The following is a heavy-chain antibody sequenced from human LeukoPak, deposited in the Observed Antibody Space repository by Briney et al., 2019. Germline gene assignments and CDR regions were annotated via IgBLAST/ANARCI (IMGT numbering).Heavy chain of an antibody. V-gene: IGHV4-59*08. Sequence: PSETLSLTCTVSGGSISSYYWSWIRQPPGKGLEWIGYIYYSGSTNYNPSLKSRATISVDTSKNQFSLKLSSVTAADTAVYYCARHRYSSSWYPWFDPWGQGTLVTVSS. CDR3: ARHRYSSSWYPWFDP. J-gene: IGHJ5*02. CDR1: GGSISSYY. CDR2: IYYSGST. D-gene: IGHD6-13*01.